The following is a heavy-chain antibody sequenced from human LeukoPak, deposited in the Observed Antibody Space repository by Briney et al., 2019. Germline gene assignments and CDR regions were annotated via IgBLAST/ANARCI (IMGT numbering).Heavy chain of an antibody. CDR1: GGSFSGYY. CDR2: INHSGST. V-gene: IGHV4-34*01. CDR3: ARGSSDIALMVYANPGAFDI. Sequence: SETLSLTCAVYGGSFSGYYWSWIRQPPGKGPEWIGEINHSGSTNYNPSLKSRVTISVDTSKNQFSLKLSSVTAADTAVYYCARGSSDIALMVYANPGAFDIWGQGTMVTVSS. J-gene: IGHJ3*02. D-gene: IGHD2-8*01.